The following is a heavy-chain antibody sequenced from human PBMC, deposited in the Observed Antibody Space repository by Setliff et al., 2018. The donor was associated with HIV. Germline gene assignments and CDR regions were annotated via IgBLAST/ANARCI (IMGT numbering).Heavy chain of an antibody. CDR3: TTGPAYSFGNQFYYGIDV. D-gene: IGHD5-18*01. Sequence: GGSLRLSCTVSGFTFTSYAMSWVRQAPGKGLEWVSGISTSGRSTHYADSVKGRFSISRDNGLDIVYLQMNSLKTEDTAVYYCTTGPAYSFGNQFYYGIDVWGRGTTVTVSS. J-gene: IGHJ6*02. V-gene: IGHV3-23*01. CDR2: ISTSGRST. CDR1: GFTFTSYA.